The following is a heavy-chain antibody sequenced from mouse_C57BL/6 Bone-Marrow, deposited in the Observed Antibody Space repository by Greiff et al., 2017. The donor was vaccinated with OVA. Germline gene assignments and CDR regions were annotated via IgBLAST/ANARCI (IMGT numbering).Heavy chain of an antibody. CDR1: GYTFTSYW. V-gene: IGHV1-74*01. CDR2: IYPSDSDT. J-gene: IGHJ4*01. D-gene: IGHD2-1*01. Sequence: QVQLKQPGAELVKPGASVKVSCKASGYTFTSYWMHWVKQRPGQGLEWIGRIYPSDSDTNYNQKFKGKATLTVDKSSSTAYMQLSSLTSEDSAVYYCAIPIYDGNYGLMDYWGQGTSVTVSS. CDR3: AIPIYDGNYGLMDY.